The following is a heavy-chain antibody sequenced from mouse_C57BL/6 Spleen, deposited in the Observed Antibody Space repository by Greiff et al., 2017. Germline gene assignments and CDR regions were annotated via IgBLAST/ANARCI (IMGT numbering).Heavy chain of an antibody. CDR1: GYTFTDYY. CDR2: IYPGSGNT. V-gene: IGHV1-76*01. D-gene: IGHD1-1*01. J-gene: IGHJ4*01. Sequence: ESGAELVRPGASVKLSCKASGYTFTDYYINWVKQRPGQGLEWIARIYPGSGNTYYNEKFKGKATLTAEKSSSTAYMQLSSLTSEDSAVYFCARRITTVVPSYAMDYWGQGTSVTVSS. CDR3: ARRITTVVPSYAMDY.